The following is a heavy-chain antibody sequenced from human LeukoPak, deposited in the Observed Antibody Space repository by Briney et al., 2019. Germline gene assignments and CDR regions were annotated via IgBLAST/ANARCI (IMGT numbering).Heavy chain of an antibody. D-gene: IGHD2-21*02. V-gene: IGHV4-59*01. CDR2: ISSSGST. Sequence: SETLSLTCTVSGAFISTFYWSWIRQPPGKGLEWIGYISSSGSTYYNPSLKSRVTISVSTSKNQFSLQLNSVTTSDTAIYYCARVGDYFFDYWGQGTLVTVSS. CDR1: GAFISTFY. J-gene: IGHJ4*02. CDR3: ARVGDYFFDY.